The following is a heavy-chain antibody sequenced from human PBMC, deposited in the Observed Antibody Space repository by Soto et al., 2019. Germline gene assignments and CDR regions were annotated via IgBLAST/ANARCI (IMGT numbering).Heavy chain of an antibody. CDR2: ISNSGTYT. V-gene: IGHV3-11*06. Sequence: GGPLRLSSAAAGFTFSDYYLTWIRQAPGKGLEWISYISNSGTYTNYADSVKGRFTISRDNAKNSLYLRMTGLRAEDTAVYYCVRGRGSDWGQGTLVNVS. J-gene: IGHJ4*02. D-gene: IGHD3-10*01. CDR3: VRGRGSD. CDR1: GFTFSDYY.